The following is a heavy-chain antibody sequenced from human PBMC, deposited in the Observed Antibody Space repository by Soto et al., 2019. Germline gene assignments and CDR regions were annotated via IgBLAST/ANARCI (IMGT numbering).Heavy chain of an antibody. D-gene: IGHD3-16*01. Sequence: QIQLVQSGPEVKRPGASVRVSCKASGYSFVSHGISWVRRAPGQGLEWMAWIGPYKGGTQYAQRLQGRVTVTTDTHKSSGYMELRNLGPDDTAVYYCARDVQHWGDYAPGGFDYCGQGTLVAVSS. CDR2: IGPYKGGT. V-gene: IGHV1-18*04. J-gene: IGHJ4*02. CDR3: ARDVQHWGDYAPGGFDY. CDR1: GYSFVSHG.